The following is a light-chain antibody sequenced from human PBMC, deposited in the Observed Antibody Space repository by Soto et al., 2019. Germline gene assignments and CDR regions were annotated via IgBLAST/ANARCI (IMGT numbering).Light chain of an antibody. CDR2: GAS. CDR3: QQHGSSPGLFT. V-gene: IGKV3-20*01. CDR1: QSITSSY. Sequence: EIVLTQSPGTLSLSPGERATLPCRASQSITSSYLAWYQQKPGQAPRLLIYGASTRAPGIPDRFSGSGSGTDFTLTISRLGTEDFAVYYCQQHGSSPGLFTFGPGTKVDIK. J-gene: IGKJ3*01.